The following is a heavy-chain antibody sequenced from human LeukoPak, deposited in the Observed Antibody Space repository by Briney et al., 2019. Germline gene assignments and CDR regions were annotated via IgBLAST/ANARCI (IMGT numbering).Heavy chain of an antibody. CDR1: GGSISSSSYY. V-gene: IGHV4-39*07. Sequence: SETLSLTCTVSGGSISSSSYYWGWIRQPPGKGLEWIGSIYYSGSTYYNPSLKSRVTISVDTSKNQFSLKLSSVTAADTAVYYCARVLTMSDYWGQGTLVTVSS. CDR2: IYYSGST. J-gene: IGHJ4*02. D-gene: IGHD3-10*02. CDR3: ARVLTMSDY.